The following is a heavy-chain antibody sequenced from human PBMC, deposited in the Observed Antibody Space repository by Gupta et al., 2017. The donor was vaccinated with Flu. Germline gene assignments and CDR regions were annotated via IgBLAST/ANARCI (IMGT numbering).Heavy chain of an antibody. D-gene: IGHD3-22*01. Sequence: QITLWESGLTLLKPTQTLTLTCTFSGFSLTTSGVGVGWIRQPPGKALEWLALIYSDDDKRYSPSLKNRLTITKDSSKNQVVLTLTGLDPLDSATYFCARATFFYDRRTYLTSYYFDSWGLGARVTVSS. J-gene: IGHJ4*02. V-gene: IGHV2-5*02. CDR2: IYSDDDK. CDR3: ARATFFYDRRTYLTSYYFDS. CDR1: GFSLTTSGVG.